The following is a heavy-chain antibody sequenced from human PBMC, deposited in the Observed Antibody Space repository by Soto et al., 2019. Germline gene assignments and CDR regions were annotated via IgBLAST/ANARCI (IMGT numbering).Heavy chain of an antibody. D-gene: IGHD3-22*01. V-gene: IGHV1-69*01. J-gene: IGHJ6*02. CDR1: GGTFSSYA. CDR3: ARGYYDSSGYYMDYYGMDV. Sequence: QVQLVQSGAEVKKPGSSVKVSCKASGGTFSSYAISWVRQAPGQGLAWMGGIIPIFGTANYAQKFQGSVTITADDSTITAYMELSSLRSEDTAVYYCARGYYDSSGYYMDYYGMDVWGQGTTVTVS. CDR2: IIPIFGTA.